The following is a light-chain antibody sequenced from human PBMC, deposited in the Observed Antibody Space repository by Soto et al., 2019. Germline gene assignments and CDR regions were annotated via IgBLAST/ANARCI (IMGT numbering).Light chain of an antibody. Sequence: DLQMTQSPSALSASVGDTVTITCRASQSVRNLLAWYQQKSGKAPKLLIYKSSNLETGVPSRFSGSGSGTEFTLTITSLQPEDFATYYCQQYENYWTFGQGTKVEV. CDR1: QSVRNL. J-gene: IGKJ1*01. V-gene: IGKV1-5*03. CDR2: KSS. CDR3: QQYENYWT.